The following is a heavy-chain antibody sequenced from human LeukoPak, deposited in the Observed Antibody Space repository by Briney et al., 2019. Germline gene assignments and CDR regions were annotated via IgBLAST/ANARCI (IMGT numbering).Heavy chain of an antibody. D-gene: IGHD3-10*01. V-gene: IGHV1-46*01. CDR1: GGTFSSYA. CDR3: ARELSGLYGSGSYSYGMDV. CDR2: INPSGGST. J-gene: IGHJ6*02. Sequence: VASVKVSCKASGGTFSSYAISWVRQAPGQGLEWMGIINPSGGSTSYAQKFQGRVTMTRDTSTSTVYMELSSLRSEDTAVYYCARELSGLYGSGSYSYGMDVWGQGTTVTVSS.